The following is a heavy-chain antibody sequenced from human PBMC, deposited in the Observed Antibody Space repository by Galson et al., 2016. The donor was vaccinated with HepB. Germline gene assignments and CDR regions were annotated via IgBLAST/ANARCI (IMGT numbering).Heavy chain of an antibody. CDR2: INSDGTTS. CDR3: VRDHSVVPATAYNWFDP. J-gene: IGHJ5*02. V-gene: IGHV3-74*01. D-gene: IGHD2-15*01. CDR1: GFAVSDNY. Sequence: SLRLSCAASGFAVSDNYMSWVRQAPGKGLVWVSRINSDGTTSNYEDSVKGRFTISRDNAKNTLYLQMNSLRAEDTAVYYCVRDHSVVPATAYNWFDPWGQGTLVTVSS.